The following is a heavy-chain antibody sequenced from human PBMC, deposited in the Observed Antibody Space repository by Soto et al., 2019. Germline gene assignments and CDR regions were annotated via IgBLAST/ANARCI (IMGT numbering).Heavy chain of an antibody. CDR3: ARATARPSPRSAGWFDP. J-gene: IGHJ5*02. D-gene: IGHD6-6*01. Sequence: QVQLVQSGAEVKKPGASVKVSCKASGYTFTSYYMHWVRQAPGQGLEWMGIINPSGGSTSYAQKFQGRVTMTRDTSTSTVYMELSSLRSEDTAVYYCARATARPSPRSAGWFDPWGQGTLVIVSS. CDR1: GYTFTSYY. CDR2: INPSGGST. V-gene: IGHV1-46*03.